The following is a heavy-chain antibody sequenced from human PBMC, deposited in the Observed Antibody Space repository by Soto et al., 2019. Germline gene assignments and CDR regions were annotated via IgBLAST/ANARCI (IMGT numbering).Heavy chain of an antibody. CDR1: GFTFEDYT. CDR3: ASSEATWVSNYYGMDV. D-gene: IGHD7-27*01. V-gene: IGHV3-43*01. Sequence: LRLSCAASGFTFEDYTMHWVRQVPGKGLEWVSLISWDAGSTYYADSVKGRFTISRDNSKNSLSLQMNGLRTEDTALYYCASSEATWVSNYYGMDVWGQGTTVTVSS. J-gene: IGHJ6*02. CDR2: ISWDAGST.